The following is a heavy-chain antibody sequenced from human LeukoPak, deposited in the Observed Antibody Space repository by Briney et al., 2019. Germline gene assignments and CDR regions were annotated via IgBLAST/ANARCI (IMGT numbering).Heavy chain of an antibody. CDR2: IYHSGST. V-gene: IGHV4-38-2*02. Sequence: SETLSLTCTVSGYSISSGYYWGWIRQPPGKGLEWIGSIYHSGSTYYNPSLKSRVTISVDTSKNQFSLKLSSVTAADTAVYYCARLFRRGSETYYFDYWGQGTLVTVSS. D-gene: IGHD1-14*01. CDR3: ARLFRRGSETYYFDY. CDR1: GYSISSGYY. J-gene: IGHJ4*02.